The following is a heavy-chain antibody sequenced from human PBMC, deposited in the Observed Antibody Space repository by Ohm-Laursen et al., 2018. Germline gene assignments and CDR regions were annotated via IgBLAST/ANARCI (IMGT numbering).Heavy chain of an antibody. CDR2: IKQDGSEK. D-gene: IGHD1-26*01. CDR1: GFTLGSYW. J-gene: IGHJ4*02. Sequence: SLRLSCTASGFTLGSYWMGWVRQAPGKGLEWVANIKQDGSEKYYVDSVKGRFTISRDNAKNSLYLQMNSLRAEDTAVFYCAREVWWSLDYWGRGTLVTVSS. CDR3: AREVWWSLDY. V-gene: IGHV3-7*01.